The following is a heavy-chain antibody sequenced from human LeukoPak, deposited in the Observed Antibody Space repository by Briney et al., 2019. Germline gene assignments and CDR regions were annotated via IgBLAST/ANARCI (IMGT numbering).Heavy chain of an antibody. CDR3: AREDASAFDI. V-gene: IGHV3-74*01. Sequence: AGGSLRLSCEASGFTFRSYWMHWVRQAPGKGLVWVSRINGDGSSTSYADSVKGRFTISRDNAKNTLYLQMNSLRAEDSAVYYCAREDASAFDIWGQGTMVSVSS. CDR2: INGDGSST. CDR1: GFTFRSYW. J-gene: IGHJ3*02.